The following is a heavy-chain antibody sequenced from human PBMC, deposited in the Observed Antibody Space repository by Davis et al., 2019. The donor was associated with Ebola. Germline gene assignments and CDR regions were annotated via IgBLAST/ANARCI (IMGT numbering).Heavy chain of an antibody. V-gene: IGHV3-21*01. CDR2: ISISSAFI. CDR1: GFTFSTYT. CDR3: ARGEWELLYNWFDP. J-gene: IGHJ5*02. Sequence: PGGSLRLSCAASGFTFSTYTMTWVRQAPGKGLEWVSSISISSAFIYYADSVKGRFTVSRDNAKNSLSLQMDSLRAEDTAVYYCARGEWELLYNWFDPWGQGTLVTVSS. D-gene: IGHD1-26*01.